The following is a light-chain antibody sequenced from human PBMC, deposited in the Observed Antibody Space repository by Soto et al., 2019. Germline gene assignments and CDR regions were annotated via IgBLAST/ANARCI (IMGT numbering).Light chain of an antibody. CDR2: EVV. CDR1: KNDVGFYDF. J-gene: IGLJ1*01. V-gene: IGLV2-8*01. CDR3: KSYAGSNTDV. Sequence: QSVLTQPPSASGSPGQSVTISCTGTKNDVGFYDFVSWYQHHPGKAPRLIIYEVVQRPSGVPDRFSGSKSGNTASLTVSGLQAADEADYFCKSYAGSNTDVLGSGTKVTVL.